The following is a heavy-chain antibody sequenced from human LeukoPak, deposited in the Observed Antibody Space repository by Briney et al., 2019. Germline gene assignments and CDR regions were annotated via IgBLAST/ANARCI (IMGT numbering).Heavy chain of an antibody. V-gene: IGHV4-59*01. D-gene: IGHD6-13*01. J-gene: IGHJ3*02. CDR1: GGSISSYY. CDR3: ARVGEQQLASDAFDI. Sequence: SETLSLTCTVSGGSISSYYWSWIRQPPGKGLEWIGYIYYSGSTNCNPSLKSRVTTSVDTSKNQFSLKLSSVTAADTAVYYCARVGEQQLASDAFDIWGQGTMVTVSS. CDR2: IYYSGST.